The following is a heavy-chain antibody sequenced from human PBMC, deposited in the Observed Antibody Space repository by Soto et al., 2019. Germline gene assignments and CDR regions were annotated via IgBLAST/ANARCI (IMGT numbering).Heavy chain of an antibody. Sequence: GESLKISCKGSGYSFTSYWIGWVRQMPGKGLEWMGIIYPGDSDTRYSPSFQGQVTISADKSISTAYLQWSSLKASDTAMYYCARLAYSSSWYARNWFDPWGQGTLVTVSS. CDR1: GYSFTSYW. V-gene: IGHV5-51*01. D-gene: IGHD6-13*01. J-gene: IGHJ5*02. CDR2: IYPGDSDT. CDR3: ARLAYSSSWYARNWFDP.